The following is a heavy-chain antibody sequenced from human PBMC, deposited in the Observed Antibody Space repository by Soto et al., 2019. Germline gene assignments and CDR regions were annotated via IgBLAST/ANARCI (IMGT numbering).Heavy chain of an antibody. J-gene: IGHJ4*02. CDR2: ISGSGGST. D-gene: IGHD5-12*01. CDR3: AKGLGYGGNADDY. V-gene: IGHV3-23*01. Sequence: EVQLLESGGGLVQPGGSLRLSCAASGFTFSSYAMSWVRQAPGKGLEWVSAISGSGGSTYYADSVKGRFTISRDNSKNTLNLQMNSQRAEDTAVYYCAKGLGYGGNADDYWGQGTLVTVSS. CDR1: GFTFSSYA.